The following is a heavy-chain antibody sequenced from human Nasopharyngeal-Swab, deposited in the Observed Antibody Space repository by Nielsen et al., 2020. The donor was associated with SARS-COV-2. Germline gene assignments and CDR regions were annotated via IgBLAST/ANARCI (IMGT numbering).Heavy chain of an antibody. D-gene: IGHD3-10*01. V-gene: IGHV3-23*01. Sequence: GESLKISCAASGFTFSGYAMSWVRQAPGKGLEWVSGINSPGGTYYRDSVKGRFTTSKDNSQNTLYLQMDSLRAEDTAIYYCVKDYPELVGSSSIFDYWGQGIQVTVSS. CDR3: VKDYPELVGSSSIFDY. J-gene: IGHJ4*02. CDR1: GFTFSGYA. CDR2: INSPGGT.